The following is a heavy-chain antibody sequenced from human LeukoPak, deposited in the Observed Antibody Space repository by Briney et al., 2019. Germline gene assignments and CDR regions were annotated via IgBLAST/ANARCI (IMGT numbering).Heavy chain of an antibody. J-gene: IGHJ3*02. CDR3: ARGTSMLRGVRDDAFDI. V-gene: IGHV4-59*01. Sequence: SETLSLTCTVSAGSISTYYWSWIRQPPGEGLEWIGYISHIGSTNYNPSLKSRVTVSVDTSKNQFSLKLSSLTAADTAVYYCARGTSMLRGVRDDAFDIWGQGTMVTVSS. CDR2: ISHIGST. CDR1: AGSISTYY. D-gene: IGHD3-10*01.